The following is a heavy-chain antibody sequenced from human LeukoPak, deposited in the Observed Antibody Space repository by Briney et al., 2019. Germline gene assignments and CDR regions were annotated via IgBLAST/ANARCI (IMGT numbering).Heavy chain of an antibody. D-gene: IGHD3-22*01. CDR1: GGSISSYY. V-gene: IGHV4-59*08. CDR3: ARPYYYDSSGYYYEGAFDI. J-gene: IGHJ3*02. CDR2: IYYSGST. Sequence: SETLSLTCTVSGGSISSYYWSWIRQPPGKGLEWIGYIYYSGSTNYNPSLKSRVTISVDTSKNQFSLKLSSVTAADTAVYYCARPYYYDSSGYYYEGAFDIWGQGTMVTVSS.